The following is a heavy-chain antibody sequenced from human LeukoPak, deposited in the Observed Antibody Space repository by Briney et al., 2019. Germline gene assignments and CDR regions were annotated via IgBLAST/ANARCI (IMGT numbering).Heavy chain of an antibody. J-gene: IGHJ6*03. V-gene: IGHV4-4*07. CDR3: ARDRMGYCSSTSCSERAYYYYMDV. CDR1: GGSISSYY. Sequence: SETLSLTCTVPGGSISSYYWSWIRQPAGKGLEWIGRIYTSGSTNYNPSLKSRVTMSVDTSKNQFSLKLSSVTAADTAVYYCARDRMGYCSSTSCSERAYYYYMDVWGKGTTVTFSS. D-gene: IGHD2-2*01. CDR2: IYTSGST.